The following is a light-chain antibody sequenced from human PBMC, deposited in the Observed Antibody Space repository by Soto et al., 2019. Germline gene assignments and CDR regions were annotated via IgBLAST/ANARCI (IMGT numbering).Light chain of an antibody. CDR3: SSYAGSNNSSYV. V-gene: IGLV2-8*01. J-gene: IGLJ1*01. CDR2: EVS. Sequence: QSALTQPPSASGSPGQSVTISCTGTSSDVGGYNYVSWYQQHPGKAPKLMIYEVSERPSGVPDRFSGSKSGNTASLTVSGLQAEDEADYYCSSYAGSNNSSYVFGTGTKLTVL. CDR1: SSDVGGYNY.